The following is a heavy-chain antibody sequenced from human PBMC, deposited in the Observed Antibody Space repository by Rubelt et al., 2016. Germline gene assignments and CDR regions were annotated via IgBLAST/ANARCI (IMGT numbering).Heavy chain of an antibody. D-gene: IGHD3-22*01. J-gene: IGHJ4*02. CDR2: ISYDGSNE. V-gene: IGHV3-30*18. Sequence: GGGVVQPGRSLRLSCAASGFTFSDYLMHWVRQAPGKGLEWVTVISYDGSNEYYADSVKGRFTISRDNSKNTLNLQMNSLRGEDTAVYYCAKDRDSSGYYDNPDVSDLWGQGTLVTVSS. CDR1: GFTFSDYL. CDR3: AKDRDSSGYYDNPDVSDL.